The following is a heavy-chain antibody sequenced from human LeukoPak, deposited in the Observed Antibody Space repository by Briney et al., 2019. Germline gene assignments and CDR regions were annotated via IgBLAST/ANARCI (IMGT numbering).Heavy chain of an antibody. Sequence: SETLSLTCTVSGGSISSYYWSWIRQPPGKGLEWIGYIYYSGSTNYNPSLKSRVTISVDTSKNQFSLKLSSVTAADTAVYYCARHERYYGVDVWGQGTTVTVSS. D-gene: IGHD6-25*01. CDR2: IYYSGST. V-gene: IGHV4-59*08. CDR1: GGSISSYY. J-gene: IGHJ6*02. CDR3: ARHERYYGVDV.